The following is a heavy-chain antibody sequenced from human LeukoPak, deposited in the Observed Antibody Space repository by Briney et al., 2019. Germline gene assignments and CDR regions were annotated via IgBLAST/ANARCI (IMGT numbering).Heavy chain of an antibody. D-gene: IGHD2-2*01. J-gene: IGHJ4*02. CDR1: GGTFSSYA. CDR3: ARLVGVASHLHPDRRSSVTSSVEDY. CDR2: IIPIFGTA. V-gene: IGHV1-69*01. Sequence: VASVKVSCKASGGTFSSYAISWVRQAPGQGLEWMGGIIPIFGTANYAQKFQGRVTITADESTSTAYMELSSLRSEDTAVYYCARLVGVASHLHPDRRSSVTSSVEDYWGQGTLVTVSS.